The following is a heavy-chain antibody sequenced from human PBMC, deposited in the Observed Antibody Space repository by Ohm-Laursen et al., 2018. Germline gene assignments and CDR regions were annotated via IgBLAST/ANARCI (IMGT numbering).Heavy chain of an antibody. D-gene: IGHD6-19*01. CDR3: AKESSTIGVAGNDFDY. CDR2: ISYDGSNK. Sequence: SLRLSCTASGFTFSSYGMHWVRQAPGKGLEWVAVISYDGSNKYYADSLKGRFTISRDNSKNTLYLQVDSLRAEDTAVYYCAKESSTIGVAGNDFDYWGQGTLVTVSS. V-gene: IGHV3-30*18. J-gene: IGHJ4*02. CDR1: GFTFSSYG.